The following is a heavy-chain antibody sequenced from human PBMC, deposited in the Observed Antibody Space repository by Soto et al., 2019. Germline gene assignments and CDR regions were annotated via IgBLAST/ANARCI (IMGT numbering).Heavy chain of an antibody. Sequence: SGPTLVNPTQTITLTCTFSGFSLSSKGMRVSWIRQPPGKALEWLARIDWDDDKFYSPSLRTRLTISKDTSKNQVVLTMTNVDPKDTATYYCARSPGGFTVATYFFDYWGQGTLVTVSS. V-gene: IGHV2-70*04. CDR3: ARSPGGFTVATYFFDY. J-gene: IGHJ4*02. CDR1: GFSLSSKGMR. D-gene: IGHD4-17*01. CDR2: IDWDDDK.